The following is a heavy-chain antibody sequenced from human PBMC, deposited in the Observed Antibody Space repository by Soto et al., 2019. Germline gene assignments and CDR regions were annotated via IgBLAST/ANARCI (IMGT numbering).Heavy chain of an antibody. J-gene: IGHJ4*03. CDR1: GYDFTNYW. CDR3: ASFRATGRQLISMSFHL. V-gene: IGHV5-51*01. CDR2: IYPGDSDI. D-gene: IGHD6-13*01. Sequence: GESLKISCKTSGYDFTNYWIAWVRQTPGRGLEWMGMIYPGDSDIRYNPSFRGRVTISVDKSITSAFVQWGSLKASDSATYYCASFRATGRQLISMSFHLWGLGTLVTVSS.